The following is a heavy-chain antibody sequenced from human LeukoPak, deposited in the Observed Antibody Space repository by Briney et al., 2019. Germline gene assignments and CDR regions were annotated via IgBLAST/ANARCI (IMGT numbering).Heavy chain of an antibody. CDR1: GFTFSNYG. J-gene: IGHJ6*02. Sequence: PGGSLRLSCAASGFTFSNYGMHWVRQAPGKGLEWVAGISYDGSNKYCADSVKGRFTISRDNSKNTLYLQMNSLRAEDTAVYYCARVAGNGMDVWGQGTTVTVSS. V-gene: IGHV3-30*03. CDR3: ARVAGNGMDV. D-gene: IGHD6-19*01. CDR2: ISYDGSNK.